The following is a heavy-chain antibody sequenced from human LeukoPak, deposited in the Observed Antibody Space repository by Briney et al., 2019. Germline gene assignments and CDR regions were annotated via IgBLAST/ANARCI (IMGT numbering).Heavy chain of an antibody. V-gene: IGHV3-15*01. CDR2: IKSKTDGGTT. D-gene: IGHD3-22*01. Sequence: GGSPSLSSAASGFTFSNAWMSWVRQAPGKGLEWVGRIKSKTDGGTTDYAAPVKGRFTISRDDSKNTLYLQMNSLKTEDTAVYYCTTNRYYYDSSGYYSVDYWGQGNLVTVSS. J-gene: IGHJ4*02. CDR1: GFTFSNAW. CDR3: TTNRYYYDSSGYYSVDY.